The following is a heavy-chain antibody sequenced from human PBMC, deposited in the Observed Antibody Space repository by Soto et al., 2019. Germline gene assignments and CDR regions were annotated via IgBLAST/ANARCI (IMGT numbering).Heavy chain of an antibody. J-gene: IGHJ5*02. CDR1: GFTFSSYG. D-gene: IGHD4-17*01. CDR2: ISYDGSNK. V-gene: IGHV3-30*18. CDR3: AKDRLRWHIRQNWFDP. Sequence: GGSLRLSCAASGFTFSSYGMHWVRQAPGKGLEWVAVISYDGSNKYYADSVKGRFTISRDNSKNTLYLQMNSLRAEDTAVYYCAKDRLRWHIRQNWFDPWGQGTLVTVSS.